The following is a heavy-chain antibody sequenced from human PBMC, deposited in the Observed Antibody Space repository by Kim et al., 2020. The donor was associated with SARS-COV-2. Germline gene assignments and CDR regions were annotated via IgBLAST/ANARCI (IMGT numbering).Heavy chain of an antibody. CDR3: ARERSDSGGNSYFDS. CDR2: INQNGRGK. J-gene: IGHJ4*02. D-gene: IGHD2-21*02. CDR1: GFTFSNYW. Sequence: GGSLRLSCAASGFTFSNYWMTWVRQAPGKGLEWVANINQNGRGKNYVDSVKGRFTISRDNAKNSVYLEMYSLRAEDTALYYCARERSDSGGNSYFDSWGQGPLVPVSS. V-gene: IGHV3-7*01.